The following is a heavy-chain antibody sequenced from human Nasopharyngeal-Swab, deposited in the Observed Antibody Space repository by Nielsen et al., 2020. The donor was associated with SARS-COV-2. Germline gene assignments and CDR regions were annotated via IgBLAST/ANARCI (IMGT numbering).Heavy chain of an antibody. Sequence: GGSLRLSCAASGFTFSDYYMSWIRQAPGKGMEWVSYISSSGSTIYYADSVKGRFTISRDNAKNSLYLQMNSLRAEDTAVYYCAREEAGYSSGWNNWFDPWGQGTLVTVSS. CDR2: ISSSGSTI. J-gene: IGHJ5*02. CDR1: GFTFSDYY. D-gene: IGHD6-19*01. V-gene: IGHV3-11*04. CDR3: AREEAGYSSGWNNWFDP.